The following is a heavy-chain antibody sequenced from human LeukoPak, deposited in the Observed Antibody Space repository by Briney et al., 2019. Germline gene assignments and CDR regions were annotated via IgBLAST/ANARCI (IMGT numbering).Heavy chain of an antibody. D-gene: IGHD6-19*01. V-gene: IGHV4-4*02. CDR2: INHSGST. Sequence: PSETLSLTCAVSGGSISSSNWWSWVRQPPGKGLEWIGEINHSGSTNYNPSLKSRVTISVDTSKNQFSLKLSSVTAADTAVYYCATVGGSWYSSGWFPFDYWGQGTLVTVSS. CDR1: GGSISSSNW. CDR3: ATVGGSWYSSGWFPFDY. J-gene: IGHJ4*02.